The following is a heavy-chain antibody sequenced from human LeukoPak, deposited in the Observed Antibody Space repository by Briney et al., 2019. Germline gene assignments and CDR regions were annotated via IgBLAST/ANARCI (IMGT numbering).Heavy chain of an antibody. J-gene: IGHJ4*02. CDR1: GYTFTSYD. V-gene: IGHV1-8*01. D-gene: IGHD6-19*01. CDR3: ARGGGIAVAGDY. Sequence: ASVKVSCKASGYTFTSYDINWVRQATRQGLEWMGWMNPNSGNTGYAQKFQGRVTMARNTSISTAYMELSSLRSEDTAVYYCARGGGIAVAGDYWGQGTLVTVSS. CDR2: MNPNSGNT.